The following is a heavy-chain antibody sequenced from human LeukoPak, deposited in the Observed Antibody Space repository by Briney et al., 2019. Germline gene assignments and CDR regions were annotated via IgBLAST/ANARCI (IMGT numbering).Heavy chain of an antibody. CDR1: GYTFTSYG. D-gene: IGHD3-10*01. J-gene: IGHJ4*02. CDR3: ARDYRDVLLWFGELSK. Sequence: ASVRVSCKASGYTFTSYGISWVRQAPGQGLEWMGWISAYNGNTNYAQKLQGRVTMTTDTSTSTAYMELRSLRSDDTAVYYCARDYRDVLLWFGELSKWGQGTLVTVSS. CDR2: ISAYNGNT. V-gene: IGHV1-18*01.